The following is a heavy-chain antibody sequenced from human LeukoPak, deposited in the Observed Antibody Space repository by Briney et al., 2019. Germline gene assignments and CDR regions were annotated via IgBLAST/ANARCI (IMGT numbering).Heavy chain of an antibody. J-gene: IGHJ5*02. CDR2: IIPIFGTA. D-gene: IGHD3-10*01. CDR1: GATFSSYA. V-gene: IGHV1-69*13. Sequence: ASVKVSCKASGATFSSYAISWVRQAPGQGLEWRGGIIPIFGTANYAQKFQGRVTITADESTSTAYMELSSLRSEDTAVYYCARVEITMVRGVIITNWFDPWGQGTLVTVSS. CDR3: ARVEITMVRGVIITNWFDP.